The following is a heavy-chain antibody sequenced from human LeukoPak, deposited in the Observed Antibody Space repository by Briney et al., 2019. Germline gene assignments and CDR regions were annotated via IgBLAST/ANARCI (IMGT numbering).Heavy chain of an antibody. J-gene: IGHJ4*02. V-gene: IGHV3-20*04. CDR2: LNWIGGSP. D-gene: IGHD3-22*01. CDR3: ARDFQDSSGYYPGYFDY. CDR1: GFTFDDYA. Sequence: GGSLRLSCAASGFTFDDYAMSWVRQAPGKGLEWVSGLNWIGGSPGYADSVKGRFTISRDNAKNSLYLQMNSLRAKDTAFYYCARDFQDSSGYYPGYFDYWGQGTLVTVSS.